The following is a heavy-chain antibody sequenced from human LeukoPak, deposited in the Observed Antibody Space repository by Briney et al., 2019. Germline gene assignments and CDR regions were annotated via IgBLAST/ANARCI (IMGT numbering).Heavy chain of an antibody. V-gene: IGHV3-53*01. Sequence: GGSLRLSCAASGFTVNNNYMSRVRQAPGKGLEWVSVIYSGGRTYYADSVKGRFTISRDNSKNTLYLQMNSLRAEDTAVYYCARDDIAAGGTTDLWGQGTLVTVSS. CDR3: ARDDIAAGGTTDL. CDR1: GFTVNNNY. CDR2: IYSGGRT. J-gene: IGHJ5*02. D-gene: IGHD6-13*01.